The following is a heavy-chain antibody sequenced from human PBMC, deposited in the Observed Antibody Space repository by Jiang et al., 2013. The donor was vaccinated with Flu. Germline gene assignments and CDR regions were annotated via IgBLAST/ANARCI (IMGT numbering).Heavy chain of an antibody. Sequence: VQLLESGGGVVQPGRSLRLSCAASGFTFSSYGMHWVRQAPGKGLEWVAVIWYDGSIILCRLREGPIHHLQRQFQDTLYLQMNSLRAEDTAVYYCARTTVTTLEGYFDLWGLATLVTV. CDR3: ARTTVTTLEGYFDL. CDR2: IWYDGSI. D-gene: IGHD4-17*01. CDR1: GFTFSSYG. J-gene: IGHJ2*01. V-gene: IGHV3-33*08.